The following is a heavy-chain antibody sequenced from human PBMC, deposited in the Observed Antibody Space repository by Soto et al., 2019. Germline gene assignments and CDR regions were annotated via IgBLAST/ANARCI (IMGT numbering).Heavy chain of an antibody. CDR1: GGSISSSTYY. V-gene: IGHV4-39*07. D-gene: IGHD1-26*01. CDR2: IFYSGTT. J-gene: IGHJ4*02. CDR3: ARVEGSSYYFRHDC. Sequence: PSETLSLTCTVSGGSISSSTYYWGWIRQSPGKGLEWIGSIFYSGTTYYNPSLKSRATISIDTSKDQFSLRLGSVTAADTAVYYCARVEGSSYYFRHDCWGRGTLVTVSS.